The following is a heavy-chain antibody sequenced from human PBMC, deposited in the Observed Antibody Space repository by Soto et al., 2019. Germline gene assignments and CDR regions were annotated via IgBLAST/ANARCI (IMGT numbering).Heavy chain of an antibody. CDR1: GFSLSKARMG. D-gene: IGHD1-26*01. CDR3: ARALREGLPIYYFDS. Sequence: QVKLRESGPVLVKPTETLTLTCTVSGFSLSKARMGVSWIRQPPGKALEWLAHIFWNDERSYNTSLKSRLTISRDTSKSQVVPTMTNVDPVDTGTYFCARALREGLPIYYFDSWGQGTLVTVSS. CDR2: IFWNDER. V-gene: IGHV2-26*01. J-gene: IGHJ4*02.